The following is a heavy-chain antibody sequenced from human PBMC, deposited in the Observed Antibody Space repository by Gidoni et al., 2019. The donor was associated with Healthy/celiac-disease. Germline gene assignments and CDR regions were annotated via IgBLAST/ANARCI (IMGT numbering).Heavy chain of an antibody. CDR2: IWYDGSNK. CDR1: GFTFSSYG. V-gene: IGHV3-33*01. J-gene: IGHJ6*03. CDR3: ARGYDFWSGYSRSLLGWNYMDV. Sequence: QVQPVESGGGVVQPGRSLRLSCAASGFTFSSYGMHWVRQAPGKGLEWVAVIWYDGSNKYYADSVKGRFTISRDNSKNTLYLQMNSLRAEDTAVYYCARGYDFWSGYSRSLLGWNYMDVWGKGTTVTVSS. D-gene: IGHD3-3*01.